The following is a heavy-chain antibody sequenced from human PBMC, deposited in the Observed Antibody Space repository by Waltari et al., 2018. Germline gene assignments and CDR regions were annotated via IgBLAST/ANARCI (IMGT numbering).Heavy chain of an antibody. D-gene: IGHD6-6*01. CDR2: FIPSLGTA. CDR1: GGTFSSYA. J-gene: IGHJ5*02. V-gene: IGHV1-69*12. Sequence: QVQLVQSGAEVKKPGSSVKVSCKASGGTFSSYAISWVRQAPGQGLGWMGGFIPSLGTANYAQKFQGRVTITADESTSTAYMELSSLRSEDTAVYYCARSPYSSSHNWFDPWGQGTLVTVSS. CDR3: ARSPYSSSHNWFDP.